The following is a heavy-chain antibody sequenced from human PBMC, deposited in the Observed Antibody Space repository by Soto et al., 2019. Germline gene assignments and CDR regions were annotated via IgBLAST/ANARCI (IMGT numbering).Heavy chain of an antibody. CDR2: ISYDGSNK. V-gene: IGHV3-30-3*01. Sequence: QVQLVESGGGVVQPGRSLRLSCAASGFTFSSYAMHWVSQAPGTGLEWVAVISYDGSNKYYADSAKGRFTISRDNSKNTLYLQMNSLRAEDTAVYYCARLPHYYDKPGRFDYWGQGTLVTVSS. CDR1: GFTFSSYA. D-gene: IGHD3-22*01. CDR3: ARLPHYYDKPGRFDY. J-gene: IGHJ4*02.